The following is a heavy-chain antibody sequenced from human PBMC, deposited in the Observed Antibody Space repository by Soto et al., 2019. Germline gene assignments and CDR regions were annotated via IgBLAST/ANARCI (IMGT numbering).Heavy chain of an antibody. CDR2: IIPIFGTA. V-gene: IGHV1-69*13. D-gene: IGHD3-22*01. Sequence: SVKVSCKDSGSTFSSYAISWVRQAPGQGLEWMGGIIPIFGTANYAQKFQGRVTITADESTSTAYMELSSLRSEDTAVYYCARGRTMIVVVGAFDIWGQGTMVTVS. CDR3: ARGRTMIVVVGAFDI. J-gene: IGHJ3*02. CDR1: GSTFSSYA.